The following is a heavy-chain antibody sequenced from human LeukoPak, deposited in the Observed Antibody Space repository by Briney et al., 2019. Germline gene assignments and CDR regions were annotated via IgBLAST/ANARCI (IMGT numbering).Heavy chain of an antibody. V-gene: IGHV1-2*04. CDR2: INLNNGGT. D-gene: IGHD4-11*01. Sequence: GASVKVSCKASGFTFTGYYMHWVRQAPGQGLEWMGWINLNNGGTNYAQMFQGWVTMTRDTSISTAYMELSGLRSDDTALYYCVRDSATVTTPYFDYWGQGTLVTVSS. J-gene: IGHJ4*02. CDR3: VRDSATVTTPYFDY. CDR1: GFTFTGYY.